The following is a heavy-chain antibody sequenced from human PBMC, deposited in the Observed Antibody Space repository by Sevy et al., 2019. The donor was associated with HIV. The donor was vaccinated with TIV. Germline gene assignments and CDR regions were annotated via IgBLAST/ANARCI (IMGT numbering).Heavy chain of an antibody. CDR3: ARCLGGLRPWEYNWFDP. V-gene: IGHV1-18*01. CDR2: ISGYNSNK. Sequence: ASVKVSCKASAYAFSSYGISWVRQAPGQGLEWMGWISGYNSNKKYAQKFQDRVSMTTDTSTSTAYMELRSLSSDDTAVYYCARCLGGLRPWEYNWFDPWGQGTLVTVSS. D-gene: IGHD1-26*01. J-gene: IGHJ5*02. CDR1: AYAFSSYG.